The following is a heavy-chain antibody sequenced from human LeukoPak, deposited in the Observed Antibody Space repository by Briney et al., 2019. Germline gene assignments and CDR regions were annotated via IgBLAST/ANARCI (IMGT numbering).Heavy chain of an antibody. D-gene: IGHD3-22*01. Sequence: GGSLRLSCAASGFSVSNNYMSWVRQAPGKGREWVSVIHSGGETYYTDSVKGRFNISRDNSKNTMYLQMNSLRAEDTAVYYCGRAGVYSASSGYGPDRWGQGTLVTVSS. V-gene: IGHV3-53*01. CDR2: IHSGGET. J-gene: IGHJ5*02. CDR1: GFSVSNNY. CDR3: GRAGVYSASSGYGPDR.